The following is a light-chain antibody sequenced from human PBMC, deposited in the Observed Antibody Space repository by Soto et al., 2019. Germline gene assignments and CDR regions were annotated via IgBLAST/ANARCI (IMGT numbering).Light chain of an antibody. CDR2: EGS. CDR1: SSDVGSYNL. J-gene: IGLJ1*01. Sequence: QSVLAQPASVSGSPGQSITISCAGTSSDVGSYNLVSWYQNHPGKAPKLMIYEGSKRPSGVSNRFSGSKPGNTASLTISGLQAADEGNYFCFSYAGSITYVFGTGTKVTVL. CDR3: FSYAGSITYV. V-gene: IGLV2-23*01.